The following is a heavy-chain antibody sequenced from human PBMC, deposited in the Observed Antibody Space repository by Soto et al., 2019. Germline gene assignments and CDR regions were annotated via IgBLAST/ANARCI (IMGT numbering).Heavy chain of an antibody. CDR2: ISSSSSYI. D-gene: IGHD1-26*01. J-gene: IGHJ5*02. CDR3: ARDRIVGATRDPNWFDP. Sequence: GGSLRLSCAASGFTFSSYSMNWVRQAPGKGLDWVSSISSSSSYIYYADSVKGRFTISRDNAKNSLYLQMNSLRAEDTAVYYCARDRIVGATRDPNWFDPWGQGTLVTVSS. CDR1: GFTFSSYS. V-gene: IGHV3-21*01.